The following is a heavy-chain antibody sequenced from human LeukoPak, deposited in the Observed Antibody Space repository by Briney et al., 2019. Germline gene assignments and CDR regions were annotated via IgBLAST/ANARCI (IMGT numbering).Heavy chain of an antibody. CDR2: INAGNGNT. V-gene: IGHV1-3*01. J-gene: IGHJ4*02. D-gene: IGHD3-22*01. CDR1: GYTFTSYA. Sequence: ASVKVSCKASGYTFTSYAMHWVRQAPGQRLEWMGWINAGNGNTKYSQKFQGRVTITRDTSASTAYMELSSLRSEDTAAYYCARDYYDSSGYSYFDYWGQGTLVTVSS. CDR3: ARDYYDSSGYSYFDY.